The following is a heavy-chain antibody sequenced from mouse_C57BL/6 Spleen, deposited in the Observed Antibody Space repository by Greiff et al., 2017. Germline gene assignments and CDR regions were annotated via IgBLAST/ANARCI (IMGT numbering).Heavy chain of an antibody. V-gene: IGHV5-16*01. CDR1: GFTFSDYY. CDR3: ARALSRVYFDY. Sequence: EVQLVESEGGLVQPGSSMKLSCTASGFTFSDYYMAWVRQVPEKGLEWVANINYDGSSTYYLDSLKSRFIISGDNARNMLYLQMSSLKSEDTATYYCARALSRVYFDYWGQGTTLTVSS. CDR2: INYDGSST. J-gene: IGHJ2*01.